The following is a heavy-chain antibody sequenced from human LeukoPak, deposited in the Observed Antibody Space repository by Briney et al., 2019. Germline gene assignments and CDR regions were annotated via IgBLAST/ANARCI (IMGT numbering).Heavy chain of an antibody. CDR2: ISSSSSTI. CDR1: GFTFSSYS. J-gene: IGHJ5*02. CDR3: ARLVRAAAGTDWFDP. D-gene: IGHD6-13*01. V-gene: IGHV3-48*04. Sequence: GGSLRLSCAASGFTFSSYSMNWVRQAPGKGLERVSYISSSSSTIYYADSVKGRFTISRDNAKNSLYLQMNSLRAEDTAVYYCARLVRAAAGTDWFDPWGQGTLVTVSS.